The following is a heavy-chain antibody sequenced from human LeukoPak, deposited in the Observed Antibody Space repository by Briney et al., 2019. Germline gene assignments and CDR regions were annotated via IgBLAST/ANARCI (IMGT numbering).Heavy chain of an antibody. CDR1: GRSISSGDYY. Sequence: SQTPSLTCTVSGRSISSGDYYPSWIRQPPWNGLGWSGSVYHPGSTYYNPPLKSRVTIAVDTSKNQFSLKLSSVTAADTAVYYCARYCSSNSCYDYWGQGTLVTVSS. D-gene: IGHD2-2*01. CDR2: VYHPGST. CDR3: ARYCSSNSCYDY. J-gene: IGHJ4*02. V-gene: IGHV4-30-4*08.